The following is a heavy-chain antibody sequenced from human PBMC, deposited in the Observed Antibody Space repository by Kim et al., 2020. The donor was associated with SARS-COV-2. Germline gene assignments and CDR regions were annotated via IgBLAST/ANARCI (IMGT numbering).Heavy chain of an antibody. V-gene: IGHV4-34*01. J-gene: IGHJ5*02. CDR2: INHSGST. Sequence: SETLSLTCAVYGGSFSGYYWSWIRQPPGKGLEWIGEINHSGSTNYNPSLKSRVTISVDTSKNQFSLKLSSVTAADTAVYYCARGVGSSWYHWFDPWGQGTLVTVSS. D-gene: IGHD6-13*01. CDR3: ARGVGSSWYHWFDP. CDR1: GGSFSGYY.